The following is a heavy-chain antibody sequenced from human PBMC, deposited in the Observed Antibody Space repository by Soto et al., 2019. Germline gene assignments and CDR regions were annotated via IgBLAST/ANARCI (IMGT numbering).Heavy chain of an antibody. CDR2: ISGSGGYT. D-gene: IGHD6-6*01. J-gene: IGHJ6*02. V-gene: IGHV3-23*01. Sequence: SRVRPAPGKGLECGSTISGSGGYTYYADSVKGRFTISRDSSKNTLDLQIHSLRAEDTAIYYCAKDRPPPFPRMDGRGQGTTVT. CDR3: AKDRPPPFPRMDG.